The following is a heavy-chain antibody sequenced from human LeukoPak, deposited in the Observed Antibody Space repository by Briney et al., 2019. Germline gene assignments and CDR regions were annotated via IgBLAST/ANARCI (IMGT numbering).Heavy chain of an antibody. V-gene: IGHV3-23*01. Sequence: GGSLRLSCAASGFTFSSFAMSWVRQAPGKGLEWVSAISGSGDSTYYADSVKGRFTISRDNSKNTLYLQMNSLRAEDSATYYCAKDQHYCSRTTCFFDYWGQGSLVTVSS. CDR3: AKDQHYCSRTTCFFDY. CDR2: ISGSGDST. J-gene: IGHJ4*02. D-gene: IGHD2-2*01. CDR1: GFTFSSFA.